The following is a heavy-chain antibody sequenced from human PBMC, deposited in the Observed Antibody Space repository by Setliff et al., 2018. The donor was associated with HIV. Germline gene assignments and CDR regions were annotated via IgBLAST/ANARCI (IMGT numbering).Heavy chain of an antibody. D-gene: IGHD6-19*01. Sequence: ASVKVSCKASGHGLIDYYFHWVRQAPGQGLEWMGWINPNSGDANYVQKFQGRVTMTRDTSTNTAYMELRSLLSDDSAIYYCVRDYPYAVAESRFGYWGQGTLVTVSS. J-gene: IGHJ4*02. V-gene: IGHV1-2*02. CDR2: INPNSGDA. CDR1: GHGLIDYY. CDR3: VRDYPYAVAESRFGY.